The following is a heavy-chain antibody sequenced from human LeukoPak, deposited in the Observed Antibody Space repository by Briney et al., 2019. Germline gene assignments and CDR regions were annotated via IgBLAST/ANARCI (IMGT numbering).Heavy chain of an antibody. D-gene: IGHD3-22*01. Sequence: PSETLSLTCTVSGGSISSSSYYWGWIRQPPGKGLEWIGSIYYSGSTYYNPSLKSRVTISVDTSKNQFSLKLSSVTAADTAVYYCARHFGDYYDSSGYLLAWFDPWGQGTLVTVSS. CDR1: GGSISSSSYY. CDR2: IYYSGST. J-gene: IGHJ5*02. CDR3: ARHFGDYYDSSGYLLAWFDP. V-gene: IGHV4-39*01.